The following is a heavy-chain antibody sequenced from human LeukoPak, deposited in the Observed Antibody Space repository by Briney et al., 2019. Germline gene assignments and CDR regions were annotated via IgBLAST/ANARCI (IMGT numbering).Heavy chain of an antibody. D-gene: IGHD1-26*01. J-gene: IGHJ5*02. CDR3: ARGVRGSYGTDL. V-gene: IGHV3-74*01. CDR2: INPAGSST. CDR1: GFTFSIDW. Sequence: GSLRLSCAASGFTFSIDWMHWVRQAPGQGLVWVSRINPAGSSTNYADSVKGRFTISRDNAMNTLYLHLNSLRAEDTAVYYCARGVRGSYGTDLWGQGTLVTVSS.